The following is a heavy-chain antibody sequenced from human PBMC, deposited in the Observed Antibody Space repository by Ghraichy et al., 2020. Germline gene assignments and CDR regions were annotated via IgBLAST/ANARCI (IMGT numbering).Heavy chain of an antibody. CDR1: GGSISSSSYY. V-gene: IGHV4-39*01. CDR2: IYYSGDT. CDR3: ARHSEHSRFDS. J-gene: IGHJ4*02. Sequence: SETLSLTCTVSGGSISSSSYYWGWIGQPPGKGLEWIGSIYYSGDTYYNPSLRSRVTISVDTSKNQFSLKLNSVTAEETAVYYCARHSEHSRFDSWGQGTRVT. D-gene: IGHD1-14*01.